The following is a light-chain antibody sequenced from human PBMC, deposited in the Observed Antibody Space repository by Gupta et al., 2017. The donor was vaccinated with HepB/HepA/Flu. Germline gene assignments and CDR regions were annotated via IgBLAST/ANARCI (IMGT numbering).Light chain of an antibody. J-gene: IGKJ1*01. V-gene: IGKV1-39*01. CDR3: QQTYETPFT. CDR2: AAS. Sequence: DIQLTKSPSSLSASGGVRVTITFRASQSITRYLDWYQQRPGKAPKLLIYAASTVQGGVPSRFSGSGSGTDFTLTISRLEPEDFATYYCQQTYETPFTFGQGTQVEIK. CDR1: QSITRY.